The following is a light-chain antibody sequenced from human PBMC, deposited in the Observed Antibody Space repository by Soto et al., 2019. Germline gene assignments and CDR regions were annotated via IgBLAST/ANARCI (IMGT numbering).Light chain of an antibody. J-gene: IGLJ3*02. CDR3: SSYTSSNTLV. Sequence: QSALTQPASVSGSPGQSITISCTGTSSDVGGYIYVSWYQQHPGKAPKLMIYDVSNRPSGVSNRFSGSKSGNTASLTISGLQAEDEADYSCSSYTSSNTLVFGGGTELTVL. CDR1: SSDVGGYIY. CDR2: DVS. V-gene: IGLV2-14*01.